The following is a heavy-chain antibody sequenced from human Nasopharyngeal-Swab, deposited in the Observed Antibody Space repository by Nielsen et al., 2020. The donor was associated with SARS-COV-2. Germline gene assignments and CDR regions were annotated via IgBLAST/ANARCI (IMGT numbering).Heavy chain of an antibody. J-gene: IGHJ4*02. CDR1: GGSISSGSIRSYY. D-gene: IGHD1-26*01. CDR2: FSYTGIT. V-gene: IGHV4-61*01. CDR3: AREVVGGLVDS. Sequence: SETLSLTCTVSGGSISSGSIRSYYWSWIRQPPGKGLEWIGYFSYTGITKYNPSLKRRVTMSVDMSKNQFSLKLTSVAAADTAVYYCAREVVGGLVDSWGQGTLVTVSS.